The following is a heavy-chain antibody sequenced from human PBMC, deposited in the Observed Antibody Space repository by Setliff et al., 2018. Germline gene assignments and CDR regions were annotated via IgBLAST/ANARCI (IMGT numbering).Heavy chain of an antibody. CDR1: GFTFSSYA. Sequence: GGSLRLSCAASGFTFSSYAMHWVRQAPGKGLDWVAYIWYDGSYTYYTGSVKGRFTISRDNSRNTVYLQMNSLRAEDTAVYYCARDGGLLQFLEWSRSYMDVWGKGTTVTVSS. CDR2: IWYDGSYT. V-gene: IGHV3-33*01. D-gene: IGHD3-3*01. CDR3: ARDGGLLQFLEWSRSYMDV. J-gene: IGHJ6*03.